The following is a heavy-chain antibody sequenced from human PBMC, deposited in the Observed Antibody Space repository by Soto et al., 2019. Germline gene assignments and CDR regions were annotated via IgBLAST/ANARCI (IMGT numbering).Heavy chain of an antibody. CDR3: ASRGGANDY. CDR2: ISYDGSNK. J-gene: IGHJ4*02. Sequence: GGSLRLSCAASGFTFSIYGMHWVRQAPGKGLEWVAVISYDGSNKYYADSVKGRFTISRDNSKNTLYLQMNSLRAEDTAVYYCASRGGANDYWGQGTLVTVSS. D-gene: IGHD2-21*01. CDR1: GFTFSIYG. V-gene: IGHV3-30*03.